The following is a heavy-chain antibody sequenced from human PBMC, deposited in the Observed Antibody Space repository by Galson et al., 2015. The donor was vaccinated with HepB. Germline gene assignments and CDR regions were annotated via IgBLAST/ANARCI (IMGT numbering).Heavy chain of an antibody. CDR3: ARRGWSSGWYWYFDL. V-gene: IGHV5-51*01. Sequence: QSGAEVKKPGESLKISCKGSGYSFTSYWIGWVRQMPGKGLEWMGIIYPGDSDTRYSPSFQGQVTISADKSISTAYLQWSSLKASDTAMYYCARRGWSSGWYWYFDLWGRGTLVTVSS. D-gene: IGHD6-19*01. J-gene: IGHJ2*01. CDR2: IYPGDSDT. CDR1: GYSFTSYW.